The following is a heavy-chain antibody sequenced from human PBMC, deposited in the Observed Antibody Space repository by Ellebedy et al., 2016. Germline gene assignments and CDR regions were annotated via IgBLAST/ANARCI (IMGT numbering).Heavy chain of an antibody. CDR1: GFSLSTFT. Sequence: GESLKISXSASGFSLSTFTVQWVRQAPGKGLEWVSSISSTGNFLDYADSVKGRFTISKDIASNSLYLQMDSLRAEDTAVYYCTKVGNGWSSDYWGQGTLVTVSS. D-gene: IGHD6-19*01. CDR3: TKVGNGWSSDY. CDR2: ISSTGNFL. J-gene: IGHJ4*02. V-gene: IGHV3-21*03.